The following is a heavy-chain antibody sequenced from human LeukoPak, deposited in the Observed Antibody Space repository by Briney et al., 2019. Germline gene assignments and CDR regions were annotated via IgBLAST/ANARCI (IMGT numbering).Heavy chain of an antibody. D-gene: IGHD5-18*01. CDR2: IFSTGST. J-gene: IGHJ4*02. Sequence: SQTLSLTCTVSGGSISSGSYYWNWIRQPAGKAPEWIGRIFSTGSTSYNPSLKSRVTILVDTSKNQFSLNLGSVTAADTAVYYCARGICGYNYGCFDSWGQGTLVTVSS. CDR1: GGSISSGSYY. V-gene: IGHV4-61*02. CDR3: ARGICGYNYGCFDS.